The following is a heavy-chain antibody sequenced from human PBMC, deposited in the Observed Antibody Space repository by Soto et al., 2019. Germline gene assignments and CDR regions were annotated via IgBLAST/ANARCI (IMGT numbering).Heavy chain of an antibody. CDR2: ISGGSSRI. V-gene: IGHV3-48*02. J-gene: IGHJ6*02. CDR3: ARVIYGGWSTIKDYYYYAMDV. Sequence: GGSLRLSCAASGFSFSTYDMNWVRQAPGKGLEWVSYISGGSSRIFYADSVKGRFTISRDNAKNSLYLQMNSLRDEDTGVYYCARVIYGGWSTIKDYYYYAMDVWG. CDR1: GFSFSTYD. D-gene: IGHD5-12*01.